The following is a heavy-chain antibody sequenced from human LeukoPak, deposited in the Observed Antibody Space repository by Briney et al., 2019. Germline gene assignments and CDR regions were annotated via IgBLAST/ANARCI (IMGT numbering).Heavy chain of an antibody. D-gene: IGHD6-13*01. CDR1: GYTFTSYG. J-gene: IGHJ2*01. Sequence: ASVKVSCKASGYTFTSYGISLVRQAPGQGLELMGWISAYNGNTNYAQKLQGRVTMTTATSTSTAYMELRSLRSDDPAVYYCARDREQQLVRGSVPKFKPGHQNWYFGLWGRGTLVTVSS. CDR3: ARDREQQLVRGSVPKFKPGHQNWYFGL. CDR2: ISAYNGNT. V-gene: IGHV1-18*01.